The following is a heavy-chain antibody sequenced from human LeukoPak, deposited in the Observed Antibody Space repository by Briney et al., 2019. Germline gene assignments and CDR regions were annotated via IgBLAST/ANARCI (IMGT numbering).Heavy chain of an antibody. CDR1: GFSFKDTG. CDR3: AKAGGWFGELLQTSADNWFDP. Sequence: PGGSLRLSCAASGFSFKDTGMHWVRQAPGKGPEWLTIIWFDGSTKYYADSVKGRFTISRDNPKNTLYLQMNSLRAEDTAVYYCAKAGGWFGELLQTSADNWFDPWGQGTLVTVSS. CDR2: IWFDGSTK. V-gene: IGHV3-33*06. D-gene: IGHD3-10*01. J-gene: IGHJ5*02.